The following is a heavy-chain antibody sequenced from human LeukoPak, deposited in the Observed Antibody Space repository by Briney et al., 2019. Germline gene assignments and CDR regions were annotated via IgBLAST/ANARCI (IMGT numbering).Heavy chain of an antibody. J-gene: IGHJ5*02. CDR1: GYTFTSYY. V-gene: IGHV1-46*01. CDR3: ARARTSGSRTNWFDP. Sequence: GASVKVSCKASGYTFTSYYMHWVRQAPGQGLEWMGIINPSGGSTSYAQKFQGRVTMTRDMSTSTVYMELSSLRSEDTAVYYCARARTSGSRTNWFDPWGQGTLVTVSS. D-gene: IGHD3-10*01. CDR2: INPSGGST.